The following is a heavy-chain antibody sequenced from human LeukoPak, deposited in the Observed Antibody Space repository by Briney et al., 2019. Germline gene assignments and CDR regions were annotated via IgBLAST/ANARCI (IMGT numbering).Heavy chain of an antibody. Sequence: SDTLSLTCTVSGGPISGYFWSWIRQPPGKGLEWIGYIHDNGRTTYNPSLRSRVTISIDTSKSQFSLKLNSLTTTDTAVYYCARVGGYSGYYWGQGTLVTVSS. J-gene: IGHJ4*02. CDR1: GGPISGYF. CDR3: ARVGGYSGYY. CDR2: IHDNGRT. D-gene: IGHD5-12*01. V-gene: IGHV4-59*01.